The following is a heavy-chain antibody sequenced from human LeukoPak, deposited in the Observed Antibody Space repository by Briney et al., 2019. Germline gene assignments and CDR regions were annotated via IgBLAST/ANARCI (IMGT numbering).Heavy chain of an antibody. CDR3: ARAFSTTAFDY. D-gene: IGHD4-17*01. CDR2: ISGTGIST. J-gene: IGHJ4*02. V-gene: IGHV3-23*01. Sequence: GGSLRLSCAASGFNFSDYGMTWVRQAPGKGLEWVSAISGTGISTYYADSVKGRFTISRDNSKNTLYLQMNSLRAEDTAVYYCARAFSTTAFDYWGQGTLVTVSS. CDR1: GFNFSDYG.